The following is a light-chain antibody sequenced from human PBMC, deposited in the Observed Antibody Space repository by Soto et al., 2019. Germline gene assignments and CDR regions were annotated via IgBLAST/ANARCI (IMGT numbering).Light chain of an antibody. CDR2: GAS. Sequence: IVLTQSPVTLSFSPGERATLSCRASQSLTNNYFAWYQQKPGRALRLLIDGASTRATGIPDRFSGSGSGTDFTLTITRLEPEDFAMYYCQRYDSLRTFGQGTKVDIK. J-gene: IGKJ1*01. CDR1: QSLTNNY. V-gene: IGKV3-20*01. CDR3: QRYDSLRT.